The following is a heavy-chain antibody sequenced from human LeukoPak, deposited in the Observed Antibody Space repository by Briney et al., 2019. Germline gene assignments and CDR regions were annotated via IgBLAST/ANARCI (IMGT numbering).Heavy chain of an antibody. D-gene: IGHD2-2*02. CDR1: GFTFSSYC. CDR2: ISSSSSYI. J-gene: IGHJ4*02. Sequence: GGSLRLSCAASGFTFSSYCMTWVRQAPGKGLEWVSSISSSSSYIYYADSVKGRFTISRDNAKNSLYLQMNSLRAEDTAVYYCARAGCSSTSCYNYWGQGTLVTVSS. CDR3: ARAGCSSTSCYNY. V-gene: IGHV3-21*01.